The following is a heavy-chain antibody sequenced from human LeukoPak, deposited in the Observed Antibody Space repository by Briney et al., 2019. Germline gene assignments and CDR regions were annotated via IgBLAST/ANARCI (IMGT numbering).Heavy chain of an antibody. CDR1: GFTFSSYA. CDR2: ISGSGGST. CDR3: AKSYGGLVRAFDI. J-gene: IGHJ3*02. Sequence: GGSLTLSCAASGFTFSSYAMSWVRQAPGKGLEWVSAISGSGGSTYYADSVKGRFTISRDNSKNTLYLQMNSLRAEDTAVYYCAKSYGGLVRAFDIWGQGTMVTVSS. V-gene: IGHV3-23*01. D-gene: IGHD6-19*01.